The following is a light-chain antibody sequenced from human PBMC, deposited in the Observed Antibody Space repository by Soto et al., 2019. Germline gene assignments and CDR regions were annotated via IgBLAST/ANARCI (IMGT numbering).Light chain of an antibody. V-gene: IGKV1-5*03. Sequence: DIQMTQSPSTLSGSVGDRVTITCRASQTSSSWLAWYQQKPGTAPKLLIYKASTLKSGVPSRFSGSGSGTEFTLTISSLQSDDFATYYCQQYNSYPLTFGGGTKVDIK. J-gene: IGKJ4*01. CDR3: QQYNSYPLT. CDR2: KAS. CDR1: QTSSSW.